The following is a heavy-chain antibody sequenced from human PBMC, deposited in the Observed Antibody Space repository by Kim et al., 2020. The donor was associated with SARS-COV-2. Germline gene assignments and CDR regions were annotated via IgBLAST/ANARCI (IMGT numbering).Heavy chain of an antibody. CDR3: AKDPGLSAAGTPSFDY. D-gene: IGHD6-13*01. CDR1: GFTFSSYA. Sequence: GGSLRLSCAASGFTFSSYAMSWVRQAPGKGLEWVSAISGSGGSTYYADSVKGRFTISRDNSKNTLYLQMNSLRAEDTAVYYCAKDPGLSAAGTPSFDYWGQGTLVTVSS. CDR2: ISGSGGST. V-gene: IGHV3-23*01. J-gene: IGHJ4*02.